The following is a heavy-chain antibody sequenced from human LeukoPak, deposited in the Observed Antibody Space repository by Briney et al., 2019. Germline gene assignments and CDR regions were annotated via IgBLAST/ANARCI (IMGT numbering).Heavy chain of an antibody. CDR2: ISYDGSNK. J-gene: IGHJ6*04. V-gene: IGHV3-30*18. CDR3: AKDLMYSGYDHTLYYYYYGMDV. Sequence: PGGSLRLSCAASGFTFSSYGMHWVRQAPGKGLEWVAVISYDGSNKYYADSVKGRFTISRDDSKNTLYLQMNSLRAEDTAVYYCAKDLMYSGYDHTLYYYYYGMDVWGKGTTVTVSS. D-gene: IGHD5-12*01. CDR1: GFTFSSYG.